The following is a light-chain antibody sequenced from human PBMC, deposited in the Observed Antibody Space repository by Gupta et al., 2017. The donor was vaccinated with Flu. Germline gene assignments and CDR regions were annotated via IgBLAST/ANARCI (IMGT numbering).Light chain of an antibody. J-gene: IGKJ1*01. CDR3: QEYDGWPQT. CDR2: GAS. V-gene: IGKV3-15*01. CDR1: HSLNGK. Sequence: ERLMTQSPVTLSVFPGERATLSCRASHSLNGKLAWYQQKPGQAPRLLIYGASTRATGIPARFSASGSGTEFTLTISSLQSEDFAVYYCQEYDGWPQTFGQGTKVDIK.